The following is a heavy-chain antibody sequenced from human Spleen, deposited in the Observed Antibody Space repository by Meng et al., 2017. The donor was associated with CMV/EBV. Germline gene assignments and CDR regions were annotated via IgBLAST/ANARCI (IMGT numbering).Heavy chain of an antibody. CDR1: GGTFSDYT. CDR3: AKDDYNSSPRRFDT. Sequence: SVKVSCKATGGTFSDYTILWVRQAPGQGLEWVGRIVPILGIANYAQSFQGRVTISADKLTNTAYMELRSLKSEDTALYYCAKDDYNSSPRRFDTWGQGTRVTVSS. D-gene: IGHD6-6*01. J-gene: IGHJ5*02. CDR2: IVPILGIA. V-gene: IGHV1-69*04.